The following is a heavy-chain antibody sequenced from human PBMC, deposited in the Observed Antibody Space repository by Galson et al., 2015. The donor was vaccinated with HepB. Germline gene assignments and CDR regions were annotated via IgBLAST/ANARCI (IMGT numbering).Heavy chain of an antibody. Sequence: SLRLSCAASGFTFSSYAMSWVRQAPGKGLEWVSAISGSGGSTYYADSVKGRFTISRDNSKNTLYLQMNSLRAEDTAVYYCAKRRSSWQQRYQFDYWGQGTLVTVSS. D-gene: IGHD6-13*01. CDR1: GFTFSSYA. CDR2: ISGSGGST. V-gene: IGHV3-23*01. J-gene: IGHJ4*02. CDR3: AKRRSSWQQRYQFDY.